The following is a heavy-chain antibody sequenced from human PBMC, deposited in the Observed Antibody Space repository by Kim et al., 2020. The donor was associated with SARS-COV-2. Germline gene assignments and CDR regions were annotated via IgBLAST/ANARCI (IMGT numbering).Heavy chain of an antibody. V-gene: IGHV1-69*13. CDR1: GGTFSSYA. D-gene: IGHD4-17*01. CDR3: ARDGAGLYYGGNWRLGYYGMDV. J-gene: IGHJ6*02. CDR2: IIPIFGTA. Sequence: SVKVSCKASGGTFSSYAISWVRQAPGQGLEWMGGIIPIFGTANYAQKFQGRVTITADESTSTAYMELSSLRSEDTAVYYCARDGAGLYYGGNWRLGYYGMDVWGQGTTVTVSS.